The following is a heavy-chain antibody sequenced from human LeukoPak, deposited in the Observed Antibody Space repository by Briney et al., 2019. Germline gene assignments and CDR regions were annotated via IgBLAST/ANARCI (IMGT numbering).Heavy chain of an antibody. D-gene: IGHD2-15*01. CDR3: ARAKSARILRTFPYYYMDV. CDR2: INHSGST. J-gene: IGHJ6*03. CDR1: GGSFSGYY. V-gene: IGHV4-34*01. Sequence: SETLSLTCAVYGGSFSGYYWSWIRQPPGKGLEWIGEINHSGSTNYNPSLKSRVTISVDTSKNQFSLKLSSVTAADTAVYYCARAKSARILRTFPYYYMDVWGKGTTVTVSS.